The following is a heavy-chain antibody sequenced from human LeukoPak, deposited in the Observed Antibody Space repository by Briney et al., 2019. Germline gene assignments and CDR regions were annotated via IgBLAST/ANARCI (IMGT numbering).Heavy chain of an antibody. CDR1: GGSFSGYY. D-gene: IGHD3-3*01. Sequence: PSETLSLTCAVYGGSFSGYYWSWIRQPPGKGLEWIGEINHSGSTNYNTSLKSRVTISVDTSKNQFSLKLSSVPAADTAVYYCARSLPSYYDFWSGYWDNWFDPWGQGTLVTVSS. CDR2: INHSGST. V-gene: IGHV4-34*01. J-gene: IGHJ5*02. CDR3: ARSLPSYYDFWSGYWDNWFDP.